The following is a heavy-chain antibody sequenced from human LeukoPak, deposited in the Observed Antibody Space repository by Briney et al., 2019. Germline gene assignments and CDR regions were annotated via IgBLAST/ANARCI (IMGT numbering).Heavy chain of an antibody. CDR2: IKSKTDGRTT. J-gene: IGHJ5*02. V-gene: IGHV3-15*01. Sequence: GGSLRLSCAASGFTFSDYYMSWVRQAPGKGLEWVGRIKSKTDGRTTDYAAPVKGRFTISRDDSKNTLYLQMNSLKTEDTAVYYCTTRIRGYTWGQGTLVTVSS. CDR3: TTRIRGYT. CDR1: GFTFSDYY. D-gene: IGHD5-12*01.